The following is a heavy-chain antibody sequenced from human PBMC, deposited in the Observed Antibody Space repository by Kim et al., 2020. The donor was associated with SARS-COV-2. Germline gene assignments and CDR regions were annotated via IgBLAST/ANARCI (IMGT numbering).Heavy chain of an antibody. V-gene: IGHV3-33*01. CDR1: GFTFSSYC. Sequence: GGSLRLSCAASGFTFSSYCMHWVRQAPGKGLEWVAVIWYDGSNKYYADSVKGRFTISRDNSKNTLYLQMNSLRAEDTAVYYCAREFGYCSSTSCYNYYYMDVWGKGTTVTVSS. CDR3: AREFGYCSSTSCYNYYYMDV. CDR2: IWYDGSNK. J-gene: IGHJ6*03. D-gene: IGHD2-2*03.